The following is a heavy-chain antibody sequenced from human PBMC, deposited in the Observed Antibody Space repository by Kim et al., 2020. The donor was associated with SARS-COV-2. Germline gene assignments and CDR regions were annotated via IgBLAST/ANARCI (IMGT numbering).Heavy chain of an antibody. Sequence: ASVKVSCKVSGYTLTELSMHWVRQAPGKGLEWMGGFDPEDGETIYAQKFQGRVTMTEDTSTDTAYMELGSLRSEGTAVYYCATGFLHVRLSSSSWFDYWGQGTLVTVSS. J-gene: IGHJ4*02. V-gene: IGHV1-24*01. CDR3: ATGFLHVRLSSSSWFDY. CDR2: FDPEDGET. D-gene: IGHD6-6*01. CDR1: GYTLTELS.